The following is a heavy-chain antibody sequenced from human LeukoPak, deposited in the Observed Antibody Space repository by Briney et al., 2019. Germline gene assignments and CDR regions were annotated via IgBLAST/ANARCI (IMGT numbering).Heavy chain of an antibody. CDR1: GFTFSSYG. J-gene: IGHJ1*01. CDR2: IRYDGSNK. D-gene: IGHD2-2*01. V-gene: IGHV3-30*02. CDR3: AKDWGNIVVVPAALEYFQH. Sequence: GGSLRLSCAASGFTFSSYGMHWVRQAPGKGLEWVAFIRYDGSNKYYADYVKGRFTISRDNSKNTLYLQMNSLRAEDTAVYYCAKDWGNIVVVPAALEYFQHWGQGTLVTVSS.